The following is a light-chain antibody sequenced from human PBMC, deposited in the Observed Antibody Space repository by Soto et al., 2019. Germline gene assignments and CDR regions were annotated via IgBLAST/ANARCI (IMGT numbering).Light chain of an antibody. Sequence: DIVMTQSPDSLAVSLGERATINCKSSKSVLYSSNNKNYLAWYQQKPGQPPKLLIYWASTRESGVPDRFSDSGSGKEFTLTISSLQAEDVAVYCCQQYYSTPRTFGQGTKVEIK. CDR1: KSVLYSSNNKNY. J-gene: IGKJ1*01. CDR3: QQYYSTPRT. V-gene: IGKV4-1*01. CDR2: WAS.